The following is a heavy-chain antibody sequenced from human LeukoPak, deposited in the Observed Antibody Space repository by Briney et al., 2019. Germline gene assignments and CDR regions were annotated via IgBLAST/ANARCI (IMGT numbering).Heavy chain of an antibody. CDR2: IYPGDSDT. CDR1: GYSFTSYW. Sequence: GASLKVSCKGSGYSFTSYWIGWVRQMPGKGLEWMGIIYPGDSDTRYSPSFQGQVTISADKSISTAYLQWSSLKASDTAMYYCARQGCSGGSCYSPTDYWGQGTLVTVSS. D-gene: IGHD2-15*01. J-gene: IGHJ4*02. CDR3: ARQGCSGGSCYSPTDY. V-gene: IGHV5-51*01.